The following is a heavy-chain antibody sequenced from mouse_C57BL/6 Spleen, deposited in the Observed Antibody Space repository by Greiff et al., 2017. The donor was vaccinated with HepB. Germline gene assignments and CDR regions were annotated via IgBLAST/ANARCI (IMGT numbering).Heavy chain of an antibody. CDR2: ISSGSSTI. CDR3: ARGGMVTTRGAMDY. V-gene: IGHV5-17*01. CDR1: GFTFSDYG. J-gene: IGHJ4*01. Sequence: EVQGVESGGGLVKPGGSLKLSCAASGFTFSDYGMHWVRQAPEKGLEWVAYISSGSSTIYYADTVKGRFTISRDNAKNTLFLQMTSLRSEDTAMYYCARGGMVTTRGAMDYWGQGTSVTVSS. D-gene: IGHD2-2*01.